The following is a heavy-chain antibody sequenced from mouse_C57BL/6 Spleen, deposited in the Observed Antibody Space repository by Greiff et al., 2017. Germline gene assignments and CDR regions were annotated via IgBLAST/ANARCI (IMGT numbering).Heavy chain of an antibody. D-gene: IGHD4-1*01. CDR3: ARWEGGYYFDY. Sequence: VQLQQPGAELVKPGASVKLSCKASGYTFTSYWMHWVKQRPGRGLEWIGRIDPNSGGTKYNEQFKSKATLTVDKPSSTAYTQLSSLTTEDSAVYYCARWEGGYYFDYWGQGTTLTVSS. V-gene: IGHV1-72*01. CDR1: GYTFTSYW. J-gene: IGHJ2*01. CDR2: IDPNSGGT.